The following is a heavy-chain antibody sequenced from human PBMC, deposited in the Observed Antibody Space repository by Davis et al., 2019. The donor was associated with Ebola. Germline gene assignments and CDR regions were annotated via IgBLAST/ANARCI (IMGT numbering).Heavy chain of an antibody. CDR1: GFTVSSNY. D-gene: IGHD6-6*01. Sequence: GGSLRLSCAASGFTVSSNYMSWVRQAPGKGLEWVSVIYSGGSTYYADSVKGRFTISRDNSKNTLYLQMNSLRVEDTATYYCVKRTSGSSGWDYWGQGTLVTVSS. V-gene: IGHV3-53*01. CDR3: VKRTSGSSGWDY. J-gene: IGHJ4*02. CDR2: IYSGGST.